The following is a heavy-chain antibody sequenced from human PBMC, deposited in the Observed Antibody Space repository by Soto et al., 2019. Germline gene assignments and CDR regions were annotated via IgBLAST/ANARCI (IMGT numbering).Heavy chain of an antibody. V-gene: IGHV3-23*01. CDR2: IGGGNTDR. Sequence: DVQLLESGGGLVQPGGSLTLSCAASRFIFSDYAMNWVRQAPGKGLEWVSSIGGGNTDRYYADSVKGRFIISRDNSKNTMYLQMNSLTDDDTAVYYCAKDAVSYNGKWDWFDSWGQGTLVTVSS. J-gene: IGHJ5*01. CDR1: RFIFSDYA. D-gene: IGHD1-26*01. CDR3: AKDAVSYNGKWDWFDS.